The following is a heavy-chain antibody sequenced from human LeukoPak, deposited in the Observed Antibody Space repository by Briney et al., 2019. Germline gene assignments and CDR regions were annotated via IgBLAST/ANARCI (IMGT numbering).Heavy chain of an antibody. D-gene: IGHD5-18*01. CDR2: ISGSGGST. CDR1: GFTFSTYA. V-gene: IGHV3-23*01. CDR3: AKALGYSYGPSYYFDY. J-gene: IGHJ4*02. Sequence: GGSLTLLCAPSGFTFSTYAMSCLRHAPGEGREWVTCISGSGGSTDYADSVKGRFTISRDNSKNTLDLQMNSLRAEDTAVYYCAKALGYSYGPSYYFDYWGQGTLVTVSS.